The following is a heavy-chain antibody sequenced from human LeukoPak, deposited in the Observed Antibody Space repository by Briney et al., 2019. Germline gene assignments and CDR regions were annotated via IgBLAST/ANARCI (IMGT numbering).Heavy chain of an antibody. D-gene: IGHD2-2*01. CDR3: ARHNPGDIVLVPAQLGAFDI. Sequence: SETLSLTCAVSGYSISSGYYWGWIRQPPGKGLEWIGSIYHSGSTYYNPSLKSRVTVSVDTSKNQFSLKLSSVTAADTAVYYCARHNPGDIVLVPAQLGAFDIWGQGTMVTVSS. CDR2: IYHSGST. CDR1: GYSISSGYY. J-gene: IGHJ3*02. V-gene: IGHV4-38-2*01.